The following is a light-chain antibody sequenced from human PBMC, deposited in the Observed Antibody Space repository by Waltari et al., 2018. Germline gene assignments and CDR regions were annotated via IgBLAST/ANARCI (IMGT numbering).Light chain of an antibody. CDR3: LSADSSGTSKV. CDR2: KDT. CDR1: ALPKQY. J-gene: IGLJ3*02. Sequence: SYELTQPPSVSVSPGQTARITCSGDALPKQYAFWYQQKPGQAPVLIIDKDTQRPSGIPERFSGSSSGTTVMMTISGVQAEDEAEYYCLSADSSGTSKVFGGGTKLTVL. V-gene: IGLV3-25*03.